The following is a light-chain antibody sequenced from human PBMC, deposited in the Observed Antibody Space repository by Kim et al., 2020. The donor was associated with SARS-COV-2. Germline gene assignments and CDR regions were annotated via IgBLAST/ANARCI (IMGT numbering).Light chain of an antibody. CDR1: QSVLYSSNNKSY. Sequence: ATINGKSSQSVLYSSNNKSYLAWYQQKPGQPPKLLIYWASTRESGVPDRFSGSGSGTDFTLTISSLQAEDVAVYYCQQYYSTPLTFGGGTKVEIK. CDR2: WAS. CDR3: QQYYSTPLT. V-gene: IGKV4-1*01. J-gene: IGKJ4*01.